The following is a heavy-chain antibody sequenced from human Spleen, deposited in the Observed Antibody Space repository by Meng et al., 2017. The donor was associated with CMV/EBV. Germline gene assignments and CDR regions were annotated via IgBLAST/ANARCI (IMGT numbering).Heavy chain of an antibody. V-gene: IGHV1-69*10. CDR1: GYTFTSYD. Sequence: SVKVSCKASGYTFTSYDINWVRQAPGQGLEWMGGIIPILGIANYAQKFQGRVTITADKSTSTAYMELSSLRSEDTAVYYCARGRDSSGYDAFDIWGQGAMVTVSS. J-gene: IGHJ3*02. CDR2: IIPILGIA. D-gene: IGHD3-22*01. CDR3: ARGRDSSGYDAFDI.